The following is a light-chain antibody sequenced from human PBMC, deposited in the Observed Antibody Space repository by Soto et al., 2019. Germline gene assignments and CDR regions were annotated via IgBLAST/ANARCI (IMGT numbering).Light chain of an antibody. CDR3: QQYKNWRIN. CDR2: DAS. V-gene: IGKV3D-15*01. J-gene: IGKJ5*01. CDR1: QSVSNY. Sequence: EIVLPQSPATLSLSPGERATLSCRASQSVSNYLAWYQQKPGQAPRLLIHDASTRATGIPARFSGSGSGTEFTLTISSLQSEDFAVYYCQQYKNWRINCGQGTRLEI.